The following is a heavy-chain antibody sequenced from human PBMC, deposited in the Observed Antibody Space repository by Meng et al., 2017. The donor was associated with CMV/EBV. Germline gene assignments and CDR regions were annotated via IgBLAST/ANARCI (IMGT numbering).Heavy chain of an antibody. CDR3: ARDHSGPLSH. J-gene: IGHJ4*02. CDR1: GFTFSSYA. V-gene: IGHV3-23*01. D-gene: IGHD1-1*01. Sequence: EVRVLEAGGGLVQPGGSLRLSCAASGFTFSSYAMSWVRQAPGKGLEWVSAISGSGGSTYYADSVKGRFTISRDNSKNTLYLQMNSLRAEDTAVYYCARDHSGPLSHWGQGTLVTVSS. CDR2: ISGSGGST.